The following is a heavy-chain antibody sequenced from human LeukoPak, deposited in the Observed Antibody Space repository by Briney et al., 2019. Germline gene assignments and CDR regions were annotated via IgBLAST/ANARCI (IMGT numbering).Heavy chain of an antibody. V-gene: IGHV1-2*02. D-gene: IGHD2-2*01. Sequence: ASVKVSCKASGYTFSGYYIHWVRQAPGQGLEWMGWINPNSGDTHYAQKFQGRVTMTRDTSSSTAYMDLNSLISDDPAVYYWARVQYQLLFEGNWFDPWGQGTLVSVSS. CDR1: GYTFSGYY. CDR2: INPNSGDT. CDR3: ARVQYQLLFEGNWFDP. J-gene: IGHJ5*02.